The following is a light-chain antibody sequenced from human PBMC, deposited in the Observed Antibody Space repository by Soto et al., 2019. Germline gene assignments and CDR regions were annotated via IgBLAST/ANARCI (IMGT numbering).Light chain of an antibody. V-gene: IGLV2-14*01. CDR1: SSDVGGYNY. CDR3: NSYTSSSAYV. CDR2: GVS. J-gene: IGLJ1*01. Sequence: QSALTQPASASGSPGQSITMSCTGTSSDVGGYNYVSWYQQHPGKAPKLMIYGVSNRPSGVSNRFSASKSGNTASLTISGLQAEDEADYYCNSYTSSSAYVFGTGTKVTVL.